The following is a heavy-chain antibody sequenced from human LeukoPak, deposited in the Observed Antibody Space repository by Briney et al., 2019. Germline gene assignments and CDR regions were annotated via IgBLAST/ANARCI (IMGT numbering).Heavy chain of an antibody. V-gene: IGHV1-24*01. J-gene: IGHJ5*02. CDR2: FDPEDGET. D-gene: IGHD6-13*01. CDR3: ATFPWGIAAAVPGWFDP. Sequence: ASVKVSCKVSGYTLTELSMHWVRQAPGKGLEWMGGFDPEDGETIYAQKFQGRVTMTEDTSTDTAYMELSSLRSEDTAVYYCATFPWGIAAAVPGWFDPWGQGTLATVSS. CDR1: GYTLTELS.